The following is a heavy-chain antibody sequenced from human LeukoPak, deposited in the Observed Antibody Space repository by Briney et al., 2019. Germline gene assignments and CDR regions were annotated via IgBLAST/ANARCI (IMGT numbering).Heavy chain of an antibody. CDR1: GYIFISYA. J-gene: IGHJ3*02. D-gene: IGHD3-10*01. V-gene: IGHV1-3*03. CDR3: ARGQYYYASGSSFLKRRVSAFDI. Sequence: ASVKVSCKASGYIFISYAMHWVRQAPGQRLEWMGSINAGTGNTKYSQEFQGRVTITRDTSASTAYMELSSLRSEDMAVYYCARGQYYYASGSSFLKRRVSAFDIWGQGTMVTVSS. CDR2: INAGTGNT.